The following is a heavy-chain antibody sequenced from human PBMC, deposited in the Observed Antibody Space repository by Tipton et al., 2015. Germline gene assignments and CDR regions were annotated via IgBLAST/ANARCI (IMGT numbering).Heavy chain of an antibody. CDR3: TRGRYGAYDI. Sequence: GLVKPSQTLSLTCAISGDSVSSNTAAWHWIRQSPSRGLEWLGRTYYRSNWNNDYAVSLKSRITINPDTSKNQFSLQLNSVTPEDPAVYYCTRGRYGAYDIWGQGTTVTVS. V-gene: IGHV6-1*01. CDR1: GDSVSSNTAA. CDR2: TYYRSNWNN. D-gene: IGHD3-9*01. J-gene: IGHJ3*02.